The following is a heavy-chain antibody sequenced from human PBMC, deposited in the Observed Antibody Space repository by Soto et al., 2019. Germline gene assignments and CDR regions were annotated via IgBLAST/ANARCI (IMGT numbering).Heavy chain of an antibody. CDR1: GFTFSSYA. D-gene: IGHD6-19*01. CDR3: AKVYSGPPLYYYGMDD. CDR2: ISGSGGST. Sequence: GGSLRLSCAASGFTFSSYAMSWVRQAPGEGLEWVSAISGSGGSTYYADSVKGRFTISRDNSKNTLYLQMNSLRAEDTAVYYCAKVYSGPPLYYYGMDDWGQGTTVTVSS. V-gene: IGHV3-23*01. J-gene: IGHJ6*02.